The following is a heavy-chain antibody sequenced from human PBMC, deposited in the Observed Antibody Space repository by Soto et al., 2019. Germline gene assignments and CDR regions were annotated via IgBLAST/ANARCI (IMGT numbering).Heavy chain of an antibody. CDR1: GGSISSGGYY. Sequence: PSETLSLTCTVSGGSISSGGYYWNWIRQHPGKGLEWIGYIYYSGSTYYNPSLRSRVSISVDTSKKEFSLKVSSVSVADTAVYYCARVSPYDYENGFDIWGQGTMVTVSS. V-gene: IGHV4-30-4*08. CDR3: ARVSPYDYENGFDI. CDR2: IYYSGST. D-gene: IGHD3-16*01. J-gene: IGHJ3*02.